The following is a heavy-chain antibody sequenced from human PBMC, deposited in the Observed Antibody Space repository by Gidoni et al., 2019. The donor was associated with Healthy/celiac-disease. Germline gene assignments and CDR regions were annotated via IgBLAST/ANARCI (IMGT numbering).Heavy chain of an antibody. Sequence: QVQLQESGPGLVKPSETLSLTCTVSGGSFCSGSYYWSWIRQHPGKGLEFIGYISYSGSTNYNPSLKSRITISVDTSKNQFSLKLSSVTAADTAVYYCARARGPWHGDYYYYYMDVWGKGTTVTVSS. V-gene: IGHV4-61*01. CDR1: GGSFCSGSYY. CDR2: ISYSGST. CDR3: ARARGPWHGDYYYYYMDV. J-gene: IGHJ6*03. D-gene: IGHD3-10*01.